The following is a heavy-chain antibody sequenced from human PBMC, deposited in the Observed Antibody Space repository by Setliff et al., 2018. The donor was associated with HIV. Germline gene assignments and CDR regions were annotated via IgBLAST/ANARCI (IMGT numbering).Heavy chain of an antibody. CDR2: FRPSGNA. CDR3: ARAEETAMDDYYYMDV. D-gene: IGHD5-18*01. CDR1: GGSISTHH. V-gene: IGHV4-4*07. Sequence: PSETLSLTCTVSGGSISTHHFWSWIRQPAGKGLEWIGRFRPSGNAYYRDPYYNPSLKSRVTMSVDTSKNQFFLNLTSVTSADTAVYYCARAEETAMDDYYYMDVCGRGTTVTVSS. J-gene: IGHJ6*03.